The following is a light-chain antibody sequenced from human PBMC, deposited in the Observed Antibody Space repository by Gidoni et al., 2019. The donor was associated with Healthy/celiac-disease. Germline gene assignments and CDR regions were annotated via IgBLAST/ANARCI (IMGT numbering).Light chain of an antibody. CDR1: KLGDKY. CDR3: QAWDSSTVV. CDR2: QDS. Sequence: SYELTPPPSVSASPGQTASITCSGDKLGDKYACWYQQKPGQSPVLVIYQDSKRPSGSPERFSGSNSGNTATLTISGTQAMDEDDYYCQAWDSSTVVFGGGTKLTVL. J-gene: IGLJ2*01. V-gene: IGLV3-1*01.